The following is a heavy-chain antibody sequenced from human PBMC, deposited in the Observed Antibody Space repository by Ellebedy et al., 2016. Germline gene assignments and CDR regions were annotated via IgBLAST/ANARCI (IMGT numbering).Heavy chain of an antibody. CDR3: VKDKGGTTGPFDS. CDR2: VNWNSGRI. Sequence: SLKISXAASGFAFDDHAMHWVRQTPGKGLEWVSGVNWNSGRIDYADSVKGRFTISRDNAKNSLYLQMNSLRPEDTALYYCVKDKGGTTGPFDSWGQGTLVTVSS. CDR1: GFAFDDHA. D-gene: IGHD1-1*01. V-gene: IGHV3-9*01. J-gene: IGHJ4*02.